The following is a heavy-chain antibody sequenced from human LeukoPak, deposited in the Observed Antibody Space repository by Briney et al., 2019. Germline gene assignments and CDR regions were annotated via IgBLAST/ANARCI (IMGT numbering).Heavy chain of an antibody. J-gene: IGHJ6*03. D-gene: IGHD6-19*01. CDR3: ATSSAWPPLDDYYYYMDV. V-gene: IGHV1-18*01. Sequence: GASVKVSCKASGYTFTRNGITWVRQAPGQGLEWMGWISADNGDRNYAQKLQGRVTMTTDTSTSTAYMELRSLRSDDTAVYYCATSSAWPPLDDYYYYMDVWGKGTMVTISS. CDR2: ISADNGDR. CDR1: GYTFTRNG.